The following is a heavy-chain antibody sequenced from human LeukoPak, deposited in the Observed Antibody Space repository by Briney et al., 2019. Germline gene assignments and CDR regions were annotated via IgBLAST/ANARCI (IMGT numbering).Heavy chain of an antibody. CDR2: IKEDGSAK. Sequence: GGSLRLSCAASGSIFSKSWMSWLRQTPEKGLEWVANIKEDGSAKYYVDSVKGRFTISRDNAKNSLYLQMNSLRAEDTAVYYCAKDDEGYYWGQGILVTVSS. J-gene: IGHJ4*02. D-gene: IGHD3-16*01. CDR1: GSIFSKSW. V-gene: IGHV3-7*04. CDR3: AKDDEGYY.